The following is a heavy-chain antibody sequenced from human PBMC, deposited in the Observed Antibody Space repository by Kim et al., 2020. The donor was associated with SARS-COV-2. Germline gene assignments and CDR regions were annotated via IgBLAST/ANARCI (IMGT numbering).Heavy chain of an antibody. CDR3: AKGRITMVRGAILY. V-gene: IGHV3-30*02. Sequence: ADSVKGRFTISRDNSKNTLYLQMNSLRAEDTAVYYCAKGRITMVRGAILYWGQGTLVTVSS. J-gene: IGHJ4*02. D-gene: IGHD3-10*01.